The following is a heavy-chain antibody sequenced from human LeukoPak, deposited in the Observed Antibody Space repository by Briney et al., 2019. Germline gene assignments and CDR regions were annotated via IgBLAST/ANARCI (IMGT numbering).Heavy chain of an antibody. J-gene: IGHJ4*02. D-gene: IGHD3-16*02. Sequence: GASVKVSCKASGGTFSSYAISWVRQAPAQGLEWMGGIIPIFGTATYAQKFQGRVTITADESTSTAYLELSSLRSEDTAAYYCARGTWRYDYVWGSYRLLTVDYWGQGTLVTVPS. V-gene: IGHV1-69*13. CDR1: GGTFSSYA. CDR2: IIPIFGTA. CDR3: ARGTWRYDYVWGSYRLLTVDY.